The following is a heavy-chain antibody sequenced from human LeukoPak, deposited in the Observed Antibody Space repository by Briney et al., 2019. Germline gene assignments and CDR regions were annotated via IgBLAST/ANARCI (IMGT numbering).Heavy chain of an antibody. J-gene: IGHJ3*02. Sequence: GGSLRLSCAASGFTFSSYWVHWVRQAPGKGLVWVSPINSDGSSTSYADSVKGRFTTSRDNAKNTLSLQMNSLRAEDTAVYYCARVGGSNAFDIWGQGTMVIVSS. CDR3: ARVGGSNAFDI. D-gene: IGHD1-26*01. CDR2: INSDGSST. CDR1: GFTFSSYW. V-gene: IGHV3-74*01.